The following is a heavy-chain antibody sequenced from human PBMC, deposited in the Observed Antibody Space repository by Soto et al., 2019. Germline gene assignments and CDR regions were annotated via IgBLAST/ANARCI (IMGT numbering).Heavy chain of an antibody. D-gene: IGHD3-3*01. V-gene: IGHV4-59*08. J-gene: IGHJ6*03. CDR1: GGSLNTYY. Sequence: SETLSLTCAVSGGSLNTYYWTWIRQPPGKGLEWIGYFYYSGLTNYNPSLKSRVTISLNTSKNQFSLKLTPVTAADTAVYFCARGNTHGYYYMDVWGRGTTVTVSS. CDR2: FYYSGLT. CDR3: ARGNTHGYYYMDV.